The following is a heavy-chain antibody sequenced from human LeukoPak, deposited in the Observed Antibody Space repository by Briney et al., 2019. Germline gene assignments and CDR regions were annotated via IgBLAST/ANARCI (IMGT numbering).Heavy chain of an antibody. Sequence: SETLSLTCTVSGYSISSGYYWGWIRQPPGKGLEWIGSIYHSGSTYYNPSLKSRVTISVDTSKNQFSLKLSSVTAADTAVYYCARVVYDSSGYYFDYWGQGTLVTVSS. J-gene: IGHJ4*02. D-gene: IGHD3-22*01. V-gene: IGHV4-38-2*02. CDR3: ARVVYDSSGYYFDY. CDR2: IYHSGST. CDR1: GYSISSGYY.